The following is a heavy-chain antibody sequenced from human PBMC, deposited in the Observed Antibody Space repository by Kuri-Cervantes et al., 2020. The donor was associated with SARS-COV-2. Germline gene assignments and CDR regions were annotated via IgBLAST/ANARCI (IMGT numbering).Heavy chain of an antibody. CDR3: ARITLYGDYLDF. J-gene: IGHJ4*02. CDR1: GFTFDDYG. D-gene: IGHD4-17*01. V-gene: IGHV3-20*04. Sequence: GESLKISCAASGFTFDDYGMSWVRQAPGKGLEWVSGINWNGSSTGYADSVKGRFTISRDNAKNSLYLQMNSRRAEDTALYYCARITLYGDYLDFWGQGTLVTVSS. CDR2: INWNGSST.